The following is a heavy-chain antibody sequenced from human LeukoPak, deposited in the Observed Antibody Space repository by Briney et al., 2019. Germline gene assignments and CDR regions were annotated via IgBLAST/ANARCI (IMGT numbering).Heavy chain of an antibody. D-gene: IGHD2-15*01. J-gene: IGHJ4*02. CDR1: GLTFSSYA. Sequence: GGSLRLSCAASGLTFSSYAMTWVRQAPGKGLEWVSVIYSGGSTYYADSVKGRFTISRDNSKNTLYLQMNSLRAEDTAVYYCASQRNGYCSGGSCYPYGTAPISWGQGTLVTVSS. CDR2: IYSGGST. CDR3: ASQRNGYCSGGSCYPYGTAPIS. V-gene: IGHV3-66*04.